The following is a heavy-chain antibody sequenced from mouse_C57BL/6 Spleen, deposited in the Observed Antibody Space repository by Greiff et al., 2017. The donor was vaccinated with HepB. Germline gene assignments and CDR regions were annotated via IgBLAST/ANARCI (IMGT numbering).Heavy chain of an antibody. Sequence: EVKLVESGEGLVKPGGSLKLSCAASGFTFSSYAMSWVRQTPEKRLEWVAYISSGGDYIYYADTVKGRFTISRDNARNTLYLQMSSLKSEDTAMYYCTRAPYDGYYGYFDVWGTGTTVTVSS. CDR2: ISSGGDYI. V-gene: IGHV5-9-1*02. CDR3: TRAPYDGYYGYFDV. J-gene: IGHJ1*03. D-gene: IGHD2-3*01. CDR1: GFTFSSYA.